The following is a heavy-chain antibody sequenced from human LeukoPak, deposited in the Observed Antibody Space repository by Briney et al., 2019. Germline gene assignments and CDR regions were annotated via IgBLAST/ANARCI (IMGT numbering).Heavy chain of an antibody. D-gene: IGHD3-22*01. CDR3: AKATPVDYYDSSGYYYAIPHPSGIDY. V-gene: IGHV3-23*01. Sequence: GSLRLSCAASGFTFSSYAMSWVRQAPGKGLEWVSTITGSGGNTYYAESVKGRFTISRGNSKNTLYLQMNSLRAEDTAVYYCAKATPVDYYDSSGYYYAIPHPSGIDYWGQGTLVTVSS. CDR2: ITGSGGNT. J-gene: IGHJ4*02. CDR1: GFTFSSYA.